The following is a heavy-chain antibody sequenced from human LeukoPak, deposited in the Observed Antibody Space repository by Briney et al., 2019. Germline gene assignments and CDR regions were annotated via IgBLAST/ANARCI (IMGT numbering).Heavy chain of an antibody. Sequence: VGSLRLSCAASGFTFSSYSMNWVRQAPGKGLEWVSYISSGSSIIYYADSVKGRFTISRDNAKNSLYLQMNSLRAEDTAVYYCAGDYCSTTSCRFDYWGQGTLVTVSS. CDR3: AGDYCSTTSCRFDY. CDR2: ISSGSSII. CDR1: GFTFSSYS. D-gene: IGHD2-2*01. J-gene: IGHJ4*02. V-gene: IGHV3-48*01.